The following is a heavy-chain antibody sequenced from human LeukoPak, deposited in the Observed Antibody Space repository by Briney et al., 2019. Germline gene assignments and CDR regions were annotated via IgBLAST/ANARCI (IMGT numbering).Heavy chain of an antibody. CDR1: GFTFSSYS. D-gene: IGHD3-10*01. CDR3: APSGSAFDY. CDR2: IRHDGSNK. J-gene: IGHJ4*02. Sequence: GGSLRLSCAASGFTFSSYSIHWVRQAPGKGLEWVAFIRHDGSNKYYADSVKGRFTISRDNSKSTLYLQMNSLRAEDTAVYYCAPSGSAFDYWGQGTLVTVSS. V-gene: IGHV3-30*02.